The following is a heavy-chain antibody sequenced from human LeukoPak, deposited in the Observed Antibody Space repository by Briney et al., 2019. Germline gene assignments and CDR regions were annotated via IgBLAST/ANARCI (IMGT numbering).Heavy chain of an antibody. J-gene: IGHJ4*02. Sequence: GESLKISCKGSGYSFTSYWIGGVRQMPGKALEWMGIIYPGDSDTRYSPSFQGQVTISADKSISTAYLQWSSLKASDTAMYYCARSPHTILGVVDIDYWGQGTLVTVSS. V-gene: IGHV5-51*01. D-gene: IGHD3-3*01. CDR3: ARSPHTILGVVDIDY. CDR1: GYSFTSYW. CDR2: IYPGDSDT.